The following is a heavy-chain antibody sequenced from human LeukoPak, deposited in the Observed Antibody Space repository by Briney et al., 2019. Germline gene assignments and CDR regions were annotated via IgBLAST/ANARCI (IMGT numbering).Heavy chain of an antibody. J-gene: IGHJ3*02. Sequence: ASVKVSCKASVYTFTSYDINWVRQATGQGLEWMGWMNPNSGNTGYAQKFQGRVTITGNTPISTAYMELSSLRSEDTAVYYCARGPLNDLDIWGQGTMVTVSS. CDR2: MNPNSGNT. V-gene: IGHV1-8*03. CDR1: VYTFTSYD. CDR3: ARGPLNDLDI. D-gene: IGHD1-1*01.